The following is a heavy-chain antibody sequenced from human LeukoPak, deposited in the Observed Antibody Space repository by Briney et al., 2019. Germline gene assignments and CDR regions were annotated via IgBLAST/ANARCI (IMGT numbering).Heavy chain of an antibody. J-gene: IGHJ5*02. V-gene: IGHV1-18*01. CDR1: GYTFTSYG. CDR3: ARDGRLQVYWFDP. CDR2: ISPYNGNT. Sequence: AASVKVSCKASGYTFTSYGISWVRQAPGQGLTWVGWISPYNGNTNFEQQLQGRVTITTDTSTSTAYMELRSLRSDDTAVYYCARDGRLQVYWFDPGGQGTLVSVSS. D-gene: IGHD5-24*01.